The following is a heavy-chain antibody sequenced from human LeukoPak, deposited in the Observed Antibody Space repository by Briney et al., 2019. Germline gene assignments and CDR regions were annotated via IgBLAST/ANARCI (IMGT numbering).Heavy chain of an antibody. CDR2: IYTSGST. Sequence: PSQTLSLTCTVSGGSISSGSYYWSWIRQPAGKGLEWIGRIYTSGSTNYNPSLKSRVTISVDTSKNQFSLKLSSVTAADTAVYYCARSDLRRGTSPGSPYYYYMDVWGKGTTVTVSS. CDR1: GGSISSGSYY. J-gene: IGHJ6*03. CDR3: ARSDLRRGTSPGSPYYYYMDV. D-gene: IGHD2-2*01. V-gene: IGHV4-61*02.